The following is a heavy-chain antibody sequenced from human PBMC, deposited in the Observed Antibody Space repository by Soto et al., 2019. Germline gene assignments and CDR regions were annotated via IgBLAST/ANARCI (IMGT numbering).Heavy chain of an antibody. V-gene: IGHV3-73*01. Sequence: PGGSLRLSCAASGFLFSDSAMHWVRQASGKGLEWLGRIRSKVNSHATTHAASVRGRFAISRDDSKNTAFLQMNSLKPEDTAVYYCTRHVAYCGADCHKFDWFDPWGQGTLVTVSS. J-gene: IGHJ5*02. CDR1: GFLFSDSA. CDR2: IRSKVNSHAT. D-gene: IGHD2-21*02. CDR3: TRHVAYCGADCHKFDWFDP.